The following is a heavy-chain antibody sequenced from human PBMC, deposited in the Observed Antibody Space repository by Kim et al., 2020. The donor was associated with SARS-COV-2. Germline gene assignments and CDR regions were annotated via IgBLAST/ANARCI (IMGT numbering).Heavy chain of an antibody. CDR1: GYTFTSYG. CDR3: ARDTTPYYDILTGHRAFDI. CDR2: ISAYNGNT. D-gene: IGHD3-9*01. V-gene: IGHV1-18*01. J-gene: IGHJ3*02. Sequence: ASVKVSCKPSGYTFTSYGISWVRQAPGQGLEWMGWISAYNGNTNYAQKLQGRVTMTTDTSTSTAYMELRSLRSDDTAVYYCARDTTPYYDILTGHRAFDIWGQGTMVTVSS.